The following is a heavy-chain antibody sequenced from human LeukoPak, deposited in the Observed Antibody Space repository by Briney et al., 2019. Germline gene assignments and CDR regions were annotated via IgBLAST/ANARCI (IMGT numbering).Heavy chain of an antibody. J-gene: IGHJ5*02. CDR2: IYYSGST. CDR3: ARDPIKRYFDWLEGGFDP. Sequence: SETLSLTCTVSGGSISSSSYYWGWIRQPPGKGLEWIGSIYYSGSTYYNPSLKSRVTISVDTSKNQFSLKLSSVTAADTAVYYCARDPIKRYFDWLEGGFDPWGQGTLVTVSS. CDR1: GGSISSSSYY. V-gene: IGHV4-39*07. D-gene: IGHD3-9*01.